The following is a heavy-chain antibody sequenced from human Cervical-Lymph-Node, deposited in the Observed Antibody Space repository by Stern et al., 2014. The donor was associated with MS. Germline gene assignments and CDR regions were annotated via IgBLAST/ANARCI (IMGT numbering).Heavy chain of an antibody. D-gene: IGHD4-17*01. J-gene: IGHJ4*02. CDR1: GDSFTANW. Sequence: VQLVQSGAEVKKPGASLKISCKGSGDSFTANWIAWVRQMPGNGLEWMGMIYPGDSYTRYSPSFQGQVTISADKSISTAYLQWSSLKASDTAMYYCARDYGDYAFDYWGQGTLVTVSS. V-gene: IGHV5-51*01. CDR3: ARDYGDYAFDY. CDR2: IYPGDSYT.